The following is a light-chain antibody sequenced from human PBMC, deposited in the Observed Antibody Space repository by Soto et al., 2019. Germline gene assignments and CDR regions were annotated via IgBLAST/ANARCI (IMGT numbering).Light chain of an antibody. J-gene: IGLJ2*01. V-gene: IGLV1-36*01. CDR2: YDD. CDR3: AAWDDSLNGRV. Sequence: QSVLTQPPSVSEAPRQRVTISCSGSTSNIGNNVVNWYQQLPRKAPKLLIYYDDLLPSGVSDRFSGSKSGTSASLAISGLQSEDEADYYCAAWDDSLNGRVFGGGTKLTVL. CDR1: TSNIGNNV.